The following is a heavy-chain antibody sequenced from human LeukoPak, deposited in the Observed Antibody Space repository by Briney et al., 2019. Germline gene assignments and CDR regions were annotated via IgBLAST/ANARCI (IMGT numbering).Heavy chain of an antibody. J-gene: IGHJ4*02. CDR1: GGSISDYY. Sequence: SETLSLTCTVSGGSISDYYWNWIRQPPGKGLEWIGYIYYSGSTTYNPSLKSRVTISVDTSKNQFSLKLSSVTAADTAVYYCARDLGGYCSSTSCYGLDYWGQGTLVTVSS. CDR2: IYYSGST. D-gene: IGHD2-2*01. CDR3: ARDLGGYCSSTSCYGLDY. V-gene: IGHV4-59*01.